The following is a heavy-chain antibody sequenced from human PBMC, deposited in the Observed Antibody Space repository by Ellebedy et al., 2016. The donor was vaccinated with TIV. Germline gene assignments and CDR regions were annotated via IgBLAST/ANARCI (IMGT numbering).Heavy chain of an antibody. CDR2: INQGGTEQ. J-gene: IGHJ3*02. D-gene: IGHD4-17*01. CDR1: GFSFRSYW. CDR3: ATDGSYGDYRSPTHAFVM. V-gene: IGHV3-7*01. Sequence: GESLKISCAASGFSFRSYWMSWLRQAPGKGLEWVANINQGGTEQYYVDSVKGRFTISRDNAKNSLYLQMNSLRAEDTAVFYCATDGSYGDYRSPTHAFVMWGRGTLVTVSS.